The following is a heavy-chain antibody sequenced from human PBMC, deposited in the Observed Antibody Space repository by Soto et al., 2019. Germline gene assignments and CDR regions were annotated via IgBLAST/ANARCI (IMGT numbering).Heavy chain of an antibody. D-gene: IGHD6-19*01. CDR1: GFSLSTSGMC. CDR3: ARILNCSGSGWYYFAF. CDR2: IDWDDNK. J-gene: IGHJ4*02. Sequence: SGPTLVNPTQTLTLTCTFSGFSLSTSGMCVSWIRQPPGKALEWLALIDWDDNKYYSTSLKTRLSISKDTSKNQVVLTMTNMDPVDTATYYCARILNCSGSGWYYFAFPGQGTLVTGS. V-gene: IGHV2-70*01.